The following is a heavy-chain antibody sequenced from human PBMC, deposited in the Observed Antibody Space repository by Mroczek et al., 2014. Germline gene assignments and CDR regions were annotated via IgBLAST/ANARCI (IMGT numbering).Heavy chain of an antibody. D-gene: IGHD6-19*01. Sequence: QVQLVQSGGGVVQPGRSLRLSCAASGFTFSSYAMHWVRQAPGKGLEWVAVISYDGSNKYYADSVKGRLTISRDNSKNTLYLQMNSLRAEDTAVYYCARGVHSIAVELDYWGQGTLVTVSS. CDR2: ISYDGSNK. CDR1: GFTFSSYA. CDR3: ARGVHSIAVELDY. J-gene: IGHJ4*02. V-gene: IGHV3-30-3*01.